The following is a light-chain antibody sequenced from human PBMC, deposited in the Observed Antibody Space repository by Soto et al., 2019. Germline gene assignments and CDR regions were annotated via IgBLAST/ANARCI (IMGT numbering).Light chain of an antibody. Sequence: QLVLTQSPSASASLGASVKLTCTLSSGHSRYAIAWHQQQPEKGPRFLMKLNSDGSHSKGDGIPDRFSGSSSGAERYLTISGLQSEDEADYYCQTYDNSLSVYVFGTGTKLTVL. CDR3: QTYDNSLSVYV. V-gene: IGLV4-69*01. CDR1: SGHSRYA. J-gene: IGLJ1*01. CDR2: LNSDGSH.